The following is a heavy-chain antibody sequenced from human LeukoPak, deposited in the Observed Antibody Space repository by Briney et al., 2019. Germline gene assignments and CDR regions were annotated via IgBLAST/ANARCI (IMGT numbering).Heavy chain of an antibody. CDR2: IYGGGST. CDR1: GFTVSSNY. V-gene: IGHV3-53*01. J-gene: IGHJ4*02. Sequence: PGGSLRLSCAASGFTVSSNYVNWVRRAPGKGLEWVSLIYGGGSTNYADSVKGRFTISRDSSKNTLYPQMNSLRAEDTAVYYCARGPRPGSSGYPNLDYWGQGTLVTVSS. CDR3: ARGPRPGSSGYPNLDY. D-gene: IGHD3-22*01.